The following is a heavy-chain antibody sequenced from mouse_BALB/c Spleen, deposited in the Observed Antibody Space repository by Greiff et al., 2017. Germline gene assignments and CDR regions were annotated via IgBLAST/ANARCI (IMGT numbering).Heavy chain of an antibody. D-gene: IGHD2-1*01. CDR2: ISSGSSTI. V-gene: IGHV5-17*02. J-gene: IGHJ2*01. Sequence: EVNLVESGGGLVQPGGSRKLSCAASGFTFSSFGMHWVRQAPEKGLEWVAYISSGSSTIYYADTVKGRFTISRDNPKNTLFLQMTSLRSEDTAMYYCARVYYGNFFDYWGQGTTLTVSS. CDR1: GFTFSSFG. CDR3: ARVYYGNFFDY.